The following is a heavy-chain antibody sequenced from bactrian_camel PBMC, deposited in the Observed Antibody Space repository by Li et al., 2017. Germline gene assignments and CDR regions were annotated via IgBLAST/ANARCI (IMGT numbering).Heavy chain of an antibody. J-gene: IGHJ4*01. CDR1: DLTEDDAT. D-gene: IGHD1*01. Sequence: VQLEESGGGSVQAGGPLRLSCAFSDLTEDDATSGWYRRAQGGMCEWASSITHDGDTKYSESVKGRFSISRDNAKITLYLQMNSLKPEDTAMYYCAAAENQWEGASCPWNVAYWGQGTQVTVS. CDR3: AAAENQWEGASCPWNVAY. CDR2: ITHDGDT. V-gene: IGHV3S55*01.